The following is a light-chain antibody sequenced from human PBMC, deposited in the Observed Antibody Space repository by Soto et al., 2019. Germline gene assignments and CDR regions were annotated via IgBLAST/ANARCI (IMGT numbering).Light chain of an antibody. V-gene: IGLV2-14*01. CDR1: SSDVGGYNY. J-gene: IGLJ1*01. CDR2: EVS. CDR3: SSYTSTSTPCV. Sequence: QSALTQPASVSGSPGQSITISCTGTSSDVGGYNYVSWYQLHPGKAPKLIIYEVSHRPSGASNHFSGYKSGNTASLTISGLQAEDEDDYYSSSYTSTSTPCVFGTGTKVTVL.